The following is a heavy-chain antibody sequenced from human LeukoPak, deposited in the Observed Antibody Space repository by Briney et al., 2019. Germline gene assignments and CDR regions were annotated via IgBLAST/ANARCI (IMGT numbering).Heavy chain of an antibody. J-gene: IGHJ4*02. Sequence: GGSLRLSCAASGFTFSRCGMHWVRQAPGKGLEWVAFIRYDGSNKHCTDSVKGRFTISRDDSRNTVHLQMNSLRAEDTAVDYCARASYDYNWGTTDYWGQGILVTVSS. D-gene: IGHD3-16*01. CDR1: GFTFSRCG. V-gene: IGHV3-30*02. CDR3: ARASYDYNWGTTDY. CDR2: IRYDGSNK.